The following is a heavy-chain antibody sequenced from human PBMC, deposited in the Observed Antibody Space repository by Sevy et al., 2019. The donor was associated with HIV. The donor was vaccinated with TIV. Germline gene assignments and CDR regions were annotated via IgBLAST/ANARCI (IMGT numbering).Heavy chain of an antibody. V-gene: IGHV3-21*01. CDR3: ARDQDYKYFDY. CDR2: ISSSSSYI. Sequence: GSLRLSCAASGFSFSTYTMNWVRQAPGKGLEWVSSISSSSSYIHYTDSVKGRFTISRDNAKNSLYLQMNSLRAEDTAVYYCARDQDYKYFDYWGQGTLVTVSS. CDR1: GFSFSTYT. J-gene: IGHJ4*02. D-gene: IGHD4-4*01.